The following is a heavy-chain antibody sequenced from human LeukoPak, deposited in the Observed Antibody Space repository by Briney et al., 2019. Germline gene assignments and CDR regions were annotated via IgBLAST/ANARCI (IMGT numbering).Heavy chain of an antibody. Sequence: ASVKVSCKASGYTFTGYYMHWVRQAPGQGLEWMGWINPNSGGAMYAQKFQGRVTMTRDTSISTAHMELSRLRSDDTAVYYCARGGETHCSSTRCHLLPFDFWGQGTLVTVSS. V-gene: IGHV1-2*02. CDR2: INPNSGGA. D-gene: IGHD2-2*01. J-gene: IGHJ4*02. CDR1: GYTFTGYY. CDR3: ARGGETHCSSTRCHLLPFDF.